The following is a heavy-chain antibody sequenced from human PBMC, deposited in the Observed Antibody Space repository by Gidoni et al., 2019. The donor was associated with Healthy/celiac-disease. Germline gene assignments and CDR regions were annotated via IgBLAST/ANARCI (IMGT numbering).Heavy chain of an antibody. CDR2: IYHSGST. D-gene: IGHD3-10*01. CDR3: ATTDGSGSYYFDY. CDR1: GGCISSSNW. Sequence: QVQLQESGPGLVKPSGTLSLTCAVSGGCISSSNWWSWVRKPPGKGLEWIGEIYHSGSTNYNPSLKSRVTISVDKSKNQFSLKLSSVTAADTAVYYCATTDGSGSYYFDYWGQGTLVTVSS. V-gene: IGHV4-4*02. J-gene: IGHJ4*02.